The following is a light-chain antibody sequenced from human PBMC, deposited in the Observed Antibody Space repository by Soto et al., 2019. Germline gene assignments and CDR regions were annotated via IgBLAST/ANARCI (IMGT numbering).Light chain of an antibody. CDR3: QQYNTWPPIT. Sequence: EIMMTQSPATLSVSPGERATLSCRASQSVRNNLAWYQQKPGQAPRLLIYYASTRATGIPVRFSGSGSGTEFTLTISSLQYEDFALYYCQQYNTWPPITFGQGTRLEIK. CDR2: YAS. CDR1: QSVRNN. J-gene: IGKJ5*01. V-gene: IGKV3-15*01.